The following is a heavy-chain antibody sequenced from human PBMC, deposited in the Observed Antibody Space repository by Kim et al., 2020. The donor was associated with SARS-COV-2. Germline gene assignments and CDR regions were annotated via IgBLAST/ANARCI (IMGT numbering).Heavy chain of an antibody. J-gene: IGHJ4*02. D-gene: IGHD3-10*01. V-gene: IGHV7-4-1*02. CDR3: ARNTLGE. Sequence: NTGNPTYAQGFTGRFVFSLDTSVSTAYLQISSLKAEDTAVYYCARNTLGEWGQGTLVTVSS. CDR2: NTGNP.